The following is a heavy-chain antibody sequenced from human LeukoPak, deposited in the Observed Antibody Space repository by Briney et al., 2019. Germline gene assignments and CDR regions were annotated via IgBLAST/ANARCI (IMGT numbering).Heavy chain of an antibody. J-gene: IGHJ4*02. CDR1: GYTFTGYY. Sequence: ASVTVSCKASGYTFTGYYMHWVRQAPGQGLEWMGWINPNSGGTNYAQKFQGRVTMTRDTSISTAYMELSRLRSDDTAVYYCARPVENYYDSSGYYFDYWGQGTLVTVSS. V-gene: IGHV1-2*02. CDR2: INPNSGGT. D-gene: IGHD3-22*01. CDR3: ARPVENYYDSSGYYFDY.